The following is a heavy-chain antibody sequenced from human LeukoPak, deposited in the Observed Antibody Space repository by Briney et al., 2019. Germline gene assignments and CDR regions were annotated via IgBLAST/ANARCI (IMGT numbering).Heavy chain of an antibody. J-gene: IGHJ4*02. V-gene: IGHV3-11*01. D-gene: IGHD4-17*01. CDR1: GGSISSSSYY. CDR2: ISSSGSTI. CDR3: ARDNGDYGLDY. Sequence: LSLTCTVSGGSISSSSYYWGWIRQAPGKGLEWVSYISSSGSTIYYADSVKGRFTISRDNAKNSLYLQMNSLRAEDTAVYYCARDNGDYGLDYWGQGTLVTVSS.